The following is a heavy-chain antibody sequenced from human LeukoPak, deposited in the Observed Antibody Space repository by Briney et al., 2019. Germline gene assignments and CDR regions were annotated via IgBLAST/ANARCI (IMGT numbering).Heavy chain of an antibody. CDR1: GFTFSGSA. V-gene: IGHV3-73*01. Sequence: GGSLRLSCAASGFTFSGSAMHWVRQASGKGLEWVGRIRSKANSYATAYAASVKGRFTISRDDSKNTAYLQMNSLKTEDTAVYYCTRAEAVSYNCFAPWGKEPWSPSPQ. D-gene: IGHD6-19*01. CDR3: TRAEAVSYNCFAP. J-gene: IGHJ5*01. CDR2: IRSKANSYAT.